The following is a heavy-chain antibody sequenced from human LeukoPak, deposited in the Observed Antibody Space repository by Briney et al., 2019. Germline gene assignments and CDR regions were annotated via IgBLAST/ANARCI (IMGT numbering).Heavy chain of an antibody. Sequence: GRSLRFSCAASGFTFDDYAMHWVRQAPGQGLEWVSSVSWNSGSIAYADSVKGRFTISRDNAKNSLYLQMNSLRAEDTAFYYCAKATYSTSPGYYFDYWGQGNLVTVSS. V-gene: IGHV3-9*01. CDR1: GFTFDDYA. J-gene: IGHJ4*02. CDR3: AKATYSTSPGYYFDY. D-gene: IGHD2-2*01. CDR2: VSWNSGSI.